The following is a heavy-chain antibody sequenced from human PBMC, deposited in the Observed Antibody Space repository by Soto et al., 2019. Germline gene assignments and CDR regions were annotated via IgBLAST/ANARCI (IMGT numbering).Heavy chain of an antibody. Sequence: SETLSVTWTVSGGSVSSGSYYWSWIRQPPGKGLEWIGYIYYSGSTNYNPSLKSRVTISVDTSKNQFSLKLSSVTAADTAVYYCARACSGGSCPDWFDPWGQGTLVTVSS. J-gene: IGHJ5*02. CDR1: GGSVSSGSYY. V-gene: IGHV4-61*01. CDR3: ARACSGGSCPDWFDP. CDR2: IYYSGST. D-gene: IGHD2-15*01.